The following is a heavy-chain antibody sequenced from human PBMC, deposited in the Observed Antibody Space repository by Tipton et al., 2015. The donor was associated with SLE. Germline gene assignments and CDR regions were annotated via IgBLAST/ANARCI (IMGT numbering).Heavy chain of an antibody. Sequence: TLSLTCAVSGGSISSGGYSWSWIRQPPGKGLEWVGFIYHSGSTYYNPSLKSRVAISVDRSKNHLTLMLTSVTAADTAVYYCARSIGDSLYYFKFWGQGALVTVSA. J-gene: IGHJ4*02. V-gene: IGHV4-30-2*01. CDR1: GGSISSGGYS. CDR2: IYHSGST. D-gene: IGHD2-15*01. CDR3: ARSIGDSLYYFKF.